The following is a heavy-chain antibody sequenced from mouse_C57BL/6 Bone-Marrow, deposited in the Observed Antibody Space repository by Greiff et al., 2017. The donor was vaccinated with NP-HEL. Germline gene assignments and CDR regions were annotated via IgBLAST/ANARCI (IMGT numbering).Heavy chain of an antibody. CDR1: GFSFNTYA. CDR3: VRSYGRGFAY. CDR2: IRSKSNNYAT. D-gene: IGHD1-1*02. V-gene: IGHV10-1*01. J-gene: IGHJ3*01. Sequence: EVQGVESGGGLVQPKGSLKLSCAASGFSFNTYAMNWVRQAPGKGLEWVARIRSKSNNYATYYADSVKDRFTISRDDSESMLYLQMNNLKTEDTAMYYCVRSYGRGFAYWGQGTLVTVSA.